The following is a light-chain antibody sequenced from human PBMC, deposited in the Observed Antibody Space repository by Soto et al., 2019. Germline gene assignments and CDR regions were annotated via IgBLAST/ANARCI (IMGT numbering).Light chain of an antibody. CDR1: QSVGSN. CDR3: QQDNNWPPWT. CDR2: GAS. J-gene: IGKJ1*01. Sequence: ETVMTQSPATLSLSPGDRATLSCRASQSVGSNLAWYQQKPGQAPRLLISGASTRSIGIPARFSGSGSGTEFTLTISSLQSEDFAVYYCQQDNNWPPWTFGQGTKVEMK. V-gene: IGKV3-15*01.